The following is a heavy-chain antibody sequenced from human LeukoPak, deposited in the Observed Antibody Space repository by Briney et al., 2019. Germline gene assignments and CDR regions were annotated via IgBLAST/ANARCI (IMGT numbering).Heavy chain of an antibody. CDR1: GFNFNNAW. CDR3: AKDLYDLWSGYYENYFDY. Sequence: GGSLRLSCTTSGFNFNNAWMNWVRQAPGKGLEWVSAISGSGGSTYYAGSVKGRFTISRDNSKNTLYLQMNSLRAEDTAVYYCAKDLYDLWSGYYENYFDYWGQGTLVTVSS. D-gene: IGHD3-3*01. CDR2: ISGSGGST. V-gene: IGHV3-23*01. J-gene: IGHJ4*02.